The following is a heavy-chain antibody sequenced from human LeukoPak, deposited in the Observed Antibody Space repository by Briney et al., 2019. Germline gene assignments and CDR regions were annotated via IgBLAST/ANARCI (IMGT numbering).Heavy chain of an antibody. D-gene: IGHD3-9*01. CDR2: ISGSGGST. CDR3: ARVMRRYDILTGYPQDAFDV. Sequence: GGSLRLSCVVSGFTFSSYGMTWVRQAPGKGLEWVSAISGSGGSTYYAESVKGRFTISRDNSKNTLYLQMNSLRAEDTAVYYCARVMRRYDILTGYPQDAFDVWGLGTMVTVSS. J-gene: IGHJ3*01. V-gene: IGHV3-23*01. CDR1: GFTFSSYG.